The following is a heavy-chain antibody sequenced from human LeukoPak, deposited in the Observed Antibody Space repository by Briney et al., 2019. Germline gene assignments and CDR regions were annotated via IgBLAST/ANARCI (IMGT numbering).Heavy chain of an antibody. CDR3: ASPGIVVVRDRFDP. CDR2: INPSSGGT. D-gene: IGHD3-22*01. Sequence: ASVKVSCKASGYTFTDYYIHWVRQAPGQGLEWMGWINPSSGGTNFAQKFQGRVTMTRDTSISTVYMELSRLRSDDTAVYYCASPGIVVVRDRFDPWGQGTLVTVSS. V-gene: IGHV1-2*02. CDR1: GYTFTDYY. J-gene: IGHJ5*02.